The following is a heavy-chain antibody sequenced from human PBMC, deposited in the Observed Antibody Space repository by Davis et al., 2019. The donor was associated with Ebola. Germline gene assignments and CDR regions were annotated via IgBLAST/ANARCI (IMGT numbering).Heavy chain of an antibody. D-gene: IGHD2-2*01. J-gene: IGHJ6*02. Sequence: GGSLRLSRAASGFTFSDYYMSWIRQAPGKGLEWVSYISSSGSTIYYADSVKGRFTISRDNAKNSLYLQMNSLRAEDTAVYYCARVSGGYCSSTSCYYYYGMDVWGQGTTVTVSS. CDR3: ARVSGGYCSSTSCYYYYGMDV. CDR1: GFTFSDYY. CDR2: ISSSGSTI. V-gene: IGHV3-11*01.